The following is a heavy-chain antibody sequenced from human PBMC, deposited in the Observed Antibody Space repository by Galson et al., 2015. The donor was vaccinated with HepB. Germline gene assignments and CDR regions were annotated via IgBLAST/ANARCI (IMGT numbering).Heavy chain of an antibody. CDR2: TTPSLGTS. V-gene: IGHV1-69*01. Sequence: PGQGLEWMGGTTPSLGTSNYAQKFYGRVTITADESTGTAYMELSSLRSEDTAVYFCARDRKIVVVPSAYSDAYDMWGQGTMVTVSS. CDR3: ARDRKIVVVPSAYSDAYDM. D-gene: IGHD2-21*01. J-gene: IGHJ3*02.